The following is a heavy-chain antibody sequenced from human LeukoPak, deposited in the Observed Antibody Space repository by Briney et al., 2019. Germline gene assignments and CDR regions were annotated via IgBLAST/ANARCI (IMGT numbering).Heavy chain of an antibody. V-gene: IGHV4-39*01. CDR3: AKHESLIAFDV. CDR2: IHYSGST. CDR1: GGSISTSSYY. Sequence: PSETLSLTCSVSGGSISTSSYYWGWIRQPPGMGLERIGTIHYSGSTNYSPSLKSRVTMSIGTSKNQFSLRLSSVTAADTAVYYCAKHESLIAFDVWGQGTMVAVSS. J-gene: IGHJ3*01.